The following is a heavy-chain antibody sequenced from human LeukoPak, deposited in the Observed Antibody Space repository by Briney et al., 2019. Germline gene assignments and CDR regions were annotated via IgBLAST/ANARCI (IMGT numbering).Heavy chain of an antibody. J-gene: IGHJ4*02. V-gene: IGHV3-30*18. CDR2: ISHDGSST. D-gene: IGHD6-13*01. Sequence: PGRSLRLSCVASGFTFSSYGMHWVRQAPGKGLEWVAVISHDGSSTYYADSVKGRFTISRDNSKNTLYLQMNSLRAEDTAVYYCAKAPGYSSSWTHPFDYWGQGTLVTVSS. CDR1: GFTFSSYG. CDR3: AKAPGYSSSWTHPFDY.